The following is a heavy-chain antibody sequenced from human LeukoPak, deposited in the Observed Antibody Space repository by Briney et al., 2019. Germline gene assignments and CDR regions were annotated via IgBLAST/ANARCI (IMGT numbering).Heavy chain of an antibody. V-gene: IGHV3-48*03. J-gene: IGHJ4*02. Sequence: GGSLRLSCAASGFTFSRYEMNWVRQAQGKGLEYVSHIGASGRTIFYADSVKGRFTVSRDDTKDSLYLQMSSLRAEDTAIYYCARGGGTYSYPIDFWGQGTLVTVSS. CDR2: IGASGRTI. CDR1: GFTFSRYE. D-gene: IGHD1-26*01. CDR3: ARGGGTYSYPIDF.